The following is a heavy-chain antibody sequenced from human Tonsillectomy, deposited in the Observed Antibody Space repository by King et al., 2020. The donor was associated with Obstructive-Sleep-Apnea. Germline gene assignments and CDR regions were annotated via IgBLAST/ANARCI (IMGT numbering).Heavy chain of an antibody. Sequence: GQLVQSGAEVRKPGESLKISCKASAYSYGSYWIVWVRQMPGKGLEWMGIINLRDSDARYSPSFQGQVTFSADTSINTAYLQWNTLKASDTAKYFCARQRLVVGPADYWGQGTLGTVSS. CDR1: AYSYGSYW. J-gene: IGHJ4*02. V-gene: IGHV5-51*01. D-gene: IGHD2-15*01. CDR2: INLRDSDA. CDR3: ARQRLVVGPADY.